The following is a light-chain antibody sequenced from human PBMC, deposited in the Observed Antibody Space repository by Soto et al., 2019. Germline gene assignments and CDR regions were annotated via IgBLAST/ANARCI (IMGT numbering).Light chain of an antibody. J-gene: IGLJ1*01. CDR1: SSNIGAGYD. CDR3: QSYDSSLSAYV. CDR2: GNN. V-gene: IGLV1-40*01. Sequence: QSVLTQPPSVSGAPGQRVTISCTGSSSNIGAGYDVHWYQQLPGTAPKLLIYGNNNRPSGVPDRFSGSKSDNSASLAITELQAEDEADYYCQSYDSSLSAYVFGPGTKVTVL.